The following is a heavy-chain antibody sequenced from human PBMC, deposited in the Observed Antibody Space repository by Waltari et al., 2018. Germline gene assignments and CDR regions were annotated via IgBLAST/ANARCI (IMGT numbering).Heavy chain of an antibody. CDR1: GFTFSSYA. D-gene: IGHD3-10*01. CDR3: AKTLRGSGSYFEFDS. J-gene: IGHJ4*02. Sequence: EVQLLESGGGLVQPGGSLRLSCAASGFTFSSYAMSWVRQAPGKGLQWVSAISATALTTYYAASVRGRFTISRDNSKGALDLQMNSLRAEDSAVYYCAKTLRGSGSYFEFDSWGQGTLVAVSS. CDR2: ISATALTT. V-gene: IGHV3-23*01.